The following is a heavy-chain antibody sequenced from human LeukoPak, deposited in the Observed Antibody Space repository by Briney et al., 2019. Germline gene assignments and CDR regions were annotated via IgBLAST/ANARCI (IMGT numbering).Heavy chain of an antibody. Sequence: GGSLRLSCAASGFTVSSNYMSWVRQAPGKGLEWVSVIFSGGATYYADSVKGRFTISRHNSENTLYLQMNSLRGEDTAVYYCARGVLGYSYGFDYWGQGTLVTVSS. CDR3: ARGVLGYSYGFDY. D-gene: IGHD5-18*01. CDR2: IFSGGAT. J-gene: IGHJ4*02. V-gene: IGHV3-53*04. CDR1: GFTVSSNY.